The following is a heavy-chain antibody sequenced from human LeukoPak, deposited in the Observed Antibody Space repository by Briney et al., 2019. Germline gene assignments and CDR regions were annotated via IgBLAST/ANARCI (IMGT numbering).Heavy chain of an antibody. CDR2: ISSSSSYI. V-gene: IGHV3-21*01. J-gene: IGHJ4*02. CDR1: GFTFSSYS. CDR3: ARGGSGSWYAYHDY. D-gene: IGHD6-13*01. Sequence: PGGSLRLSCAASGFTFSSYSMNWVRQAPGKGLEWVSSISSSSSYIYYADSVKGRFTISRDNAKNSLYLQMNSLRAEDTAVYYCARGGSGSWYAYHDYWGQGTLVTVSS.